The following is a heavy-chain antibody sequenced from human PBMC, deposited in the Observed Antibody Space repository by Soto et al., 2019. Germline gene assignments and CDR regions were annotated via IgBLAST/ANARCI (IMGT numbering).Heavy chain of an antibody. J-gene: IGHJ4*02. D-gene: IGHD6-13*01. V-gene: IGHV4-30-2*01. CDR2: IYHSGST. CDR3: ACSHAGAHRSAAFH. Sequence: PSETLSLTCAVSGGSISSGGYSWSWIRQPPGKGLEWIGYIYHSGSTYYNPSLKSRVTISVDRSKNQFTLKLSSVTAADTAVYYCACSHAGAHRSAAFHWGQGTLVT. CDR1: GGSISSGGYS.